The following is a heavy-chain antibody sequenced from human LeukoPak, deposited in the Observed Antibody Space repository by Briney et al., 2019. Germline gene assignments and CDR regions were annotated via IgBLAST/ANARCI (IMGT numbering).Heavy chain of an antibody. CDR1: GGSFSAYY. CDR2: TNHSEDR. J-gene: IGHJ4*02. D-gene: IGHD2-2*01. CDR3: ARSRRVPAAMDY. Sequence: SETLSLTCAVYGGSFSAYYWSWFRQPPGKGLEWIGKTNHSEDRNYNPSRKSRVTMAVDTSKNQFSLKLSSVTAADTAVYYCARSRRVPAAMDYWGQGTLVTVSS. V-gene: IGHV4-34*01.